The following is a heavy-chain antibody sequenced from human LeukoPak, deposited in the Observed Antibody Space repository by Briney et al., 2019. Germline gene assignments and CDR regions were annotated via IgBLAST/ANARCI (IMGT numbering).Heavy chain of an antibody. J-gene: IGHJ3*01. Sequence: ASVKVSCKASGYTFTGNYTHWVRQTPGQGLEWMGWINPYSGYAAYAQNFQDRVTMTRNMSITTLYMELTRLTPDDTATYYCARLLSGWAFDFWGHETLVTVSS. D-gene: IGHD1-14*01. V-gene: IGHV1-2*02. CDR3: ARLLSGWAFDF. CDR2: INPYSGYA. CDR1: GYTFTGNY.